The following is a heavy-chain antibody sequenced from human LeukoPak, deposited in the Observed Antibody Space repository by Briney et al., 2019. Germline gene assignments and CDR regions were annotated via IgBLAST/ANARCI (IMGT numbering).Heavy chain of an antibody. Sequence: PGRSLRLSCAASGFTFDDYAMHWVRQAPGKGLEWVSGISWNSGSIGYADSVKGRFPISRDNAKNSLYLQMNSLRAEDTALYACAKDDNYEILTGYPDDCGQRSLVTVSS. V-gene: IGHV3-9*01. CDR2: ISWNSGSI. CDR1: GFTFDDYA. CDR3: AKDDNYEILTGYPDD. D-gene: IGHD3-9*01. J-gene: IGHJ4*02.